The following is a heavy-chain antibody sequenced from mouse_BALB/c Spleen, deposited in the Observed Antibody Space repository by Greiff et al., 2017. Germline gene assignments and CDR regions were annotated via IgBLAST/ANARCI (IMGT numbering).Heavy chain of an antibody. Sequence: VQLQESGAELAKPGASVKMSCKASGYTFTSYWMHWVKQRPGQGLEWIGYINPSTGYTEYNQKFKDKATLTADKSSSTAYMQLSSLTSEDSAVYYCARSVQKARATFAYWGQGTLVTVSA. CDR3: ARSVQKARATFAY. CDR1: GYTFTSYW. J-gene: IGHJ3*01. V-gene: IGHV1-7*01. CDR2: INPSTGYT. D-gene: IGHD3-2*01.